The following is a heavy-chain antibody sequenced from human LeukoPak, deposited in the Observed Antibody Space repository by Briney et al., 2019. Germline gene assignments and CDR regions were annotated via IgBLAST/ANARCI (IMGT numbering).Heavy chain of an antibody. CDR3: ARDAKLPVGFDI. Sequence: GGSLRLSCAASGFTVSSNYMSWVRQAPGKGLEWVSVIYSGGSTYYADSVKGRFTISRGNSKNTLYLQMNSLRAEDTAVYYCARDAKLPVGFDIWGQGTMVTVSS. CDR2: IYSGGST. D-gene: IGHD5-24*01. V-gene: IGHV3-66*01. CDR1: GFTVSSNY. J-gene: IGHJ3*02.